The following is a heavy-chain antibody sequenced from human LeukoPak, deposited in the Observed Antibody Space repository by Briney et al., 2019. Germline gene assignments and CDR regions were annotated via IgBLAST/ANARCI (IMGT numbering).Heavy chain of an antibody. CDR1: GGSFSGYY. CDR2: INHSGST. V-gene: IGHV4-34*01. D-gene: IGHD2-2*02. CDR3: ARGIPKSYLGYCGMDV. Sequence: SETLSLTCAVYGGSFSGYYWSWIRQPPGKGLEWIGEINHSGSTNYNPSLKSRVTISVDTSKNQFSLKLSSVTAADTAVYYCARGIPKSYLGYCGMDVWGQGATVTVSS. J-gene: IGHJ6*02.